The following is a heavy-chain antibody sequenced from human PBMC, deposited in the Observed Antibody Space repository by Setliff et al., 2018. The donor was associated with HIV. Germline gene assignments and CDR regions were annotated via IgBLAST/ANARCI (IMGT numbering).Heavy chain of an antibody. Sequence: ASVKVSCKASGYIFTGYYMHWVRQAPGQGLEWMGWINPNSGGTNYAQKFQGRVTMTRDTSISTAYMELSRLRSDDTAVYYCARGLTSRRGNWFDPWGQGTLVTVSS. CDR2: INPNSGGT. CDR1: GYIFTGYY. CDR3: ARGLTSRRGNWFDP. J-gene: IGHJ5*02. V-gene: IGHV1-2*02. D-gene: IGHD3-10*01.